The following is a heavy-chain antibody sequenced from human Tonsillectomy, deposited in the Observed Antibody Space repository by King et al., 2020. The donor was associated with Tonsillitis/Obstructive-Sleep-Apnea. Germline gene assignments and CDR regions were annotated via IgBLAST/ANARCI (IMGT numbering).Heavy chain of an antibody. CDR1: GYSITSYW. CDR2: IDPSDSYT. CDR3: ARGGILSAGAPDF. D-gene: IGHD6-13*01. V-gene: IGHV5-10-1*01. Sequence: VQLVEFGVEVKKPGESLRISCKGSGYSITSYWISWVRQMPGKGLEWMGRIDPSDSYTNYSPSFQDHVTISADKSISPAYLQGSSLKASDTAMYSCARGGILSAGAPDFWGQGTLVTVSS. J-gene: IGHJ4*02.